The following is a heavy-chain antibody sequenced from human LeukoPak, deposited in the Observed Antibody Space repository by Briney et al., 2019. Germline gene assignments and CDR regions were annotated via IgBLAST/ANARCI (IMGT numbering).Heavy chain of an antibody. CDR3: ARVKISYYGSGSLGYMDV. D-gene: IGHD3-10*01. J-gene: IGHJ6*03. CDR2: INPNSGGT. CDR1: GYTFTGYY. Sequence: ASVKVSCKASGYTFTGYYMHWVRQAPGQGLEWMGWINPNSGGTNYAQKFQGRVTMTRDTSSSTAYMELSRLRSDDTAVYYCARVKISYYGSGSLGYMDVWGKGTTVTISS. V-gene: IGHV1-2*02.